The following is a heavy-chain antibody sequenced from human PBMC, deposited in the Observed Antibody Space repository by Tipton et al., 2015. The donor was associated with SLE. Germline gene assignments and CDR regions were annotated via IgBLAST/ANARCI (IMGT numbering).Heavy chain of an antibody. D-gene: IGHD2-15*01. CDR2: VKQEGSDK. Sequence: GSLRLSCAASGFTFSSYWMSWVRQAPGKGLEWVANVKQEGSDKYYVDSVKGRFTISRDNAKNSLFLQMNSLRPEDTAVYYCTRGSAGFDIWGQGTLVTVSS. CDR1: GFTFSSYW. J-gene: IGHJ3*02. V-gene: IGHV3-7*01. CDR3: TRGSAGFDI.